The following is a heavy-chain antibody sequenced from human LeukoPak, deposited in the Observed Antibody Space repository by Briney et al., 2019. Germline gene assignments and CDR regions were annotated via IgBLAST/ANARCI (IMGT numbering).Heavy chain of an antibody. Sequence: ASVKVSCKASGYTFTSYYMHWVRQAPGQGLEWMGIINPSGGSTSYAQKFQGRVTMTRDTSTSTVYMELSSLRSEDTGVYYCARGGATYDFSLYGMDVWGQGTTVTVSS. D-gene: IGHD3-3*01. CDR2: INPSGGST. J-gene: IGHJ6*02. V-gene: IGHV1-46*01. CDR3: ARGGATYDFSLYGMDV. CDR1: GYTFTSYY.